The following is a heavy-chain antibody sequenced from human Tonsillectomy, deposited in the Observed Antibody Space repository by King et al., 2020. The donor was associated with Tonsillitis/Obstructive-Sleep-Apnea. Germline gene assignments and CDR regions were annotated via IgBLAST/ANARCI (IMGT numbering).Heavy chain of an antibody. Sequence: VQLQQWGAGLLKPSETLSLTCAVYGGSFSGYFWSWIRQPPGKGLEWIGEIDHSGSTNYDPSLKSRVSISVDTSKNQFSLRLSSVTAADTAVYYCARGYGDYVDHWYFDLWGRGTLVTVYS. CDR3: ARGYGDYVDHWYFDL. V-gene: IGHV4-34*01. CDR1: GGSFSGYF. J-gene: IGHJ2*01. CDR2: IDHSGST. D-gene: IGHD4-17*01.